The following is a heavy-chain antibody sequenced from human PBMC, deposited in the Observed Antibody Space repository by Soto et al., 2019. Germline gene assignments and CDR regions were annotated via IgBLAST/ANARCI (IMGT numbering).Heavy chain of an antibody. Sequence: QVQLVESGGGVVQPGRSLRLSCAASGFTFSSYGMHWVRQAPGKGLEWVAVIWYDGSNKYYADPVKGRFTISRDNSKNTLDLQMNSLRAEDRAVYYCARGRGYSYGWRYGMDVWGQGTTVTVSS. CDR2: IWYDGSNK. CDR3: ARGRGYSYGWRYGMDV. J-gene: IGHJ6*02. V-gene: IGHV3-33*01. CDR1: GFTFSSYG. D-gene: IGHD5-18*01.